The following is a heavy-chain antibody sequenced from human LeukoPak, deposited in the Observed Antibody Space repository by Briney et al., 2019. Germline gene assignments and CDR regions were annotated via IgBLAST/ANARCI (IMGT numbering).Heavy chain of an antibody. CDR2: THYSGST. CDR3: ARQETWERSPLIDY. D-gene: IGHD1-1*01. V-gene: IGHV4-59*08. Sequence: SETLSLTCTVSGGSISSYYWSWLRQPPGEGVEYIGYTHYSGSTNYNPSLTSRGTISVDTSKNQFSLKLTSVTAADTAVYYCARQETWERSPLIDYWGQGTLVTVSS. CDR1: GGSISSYY. J-gene: IGHJ4*02.